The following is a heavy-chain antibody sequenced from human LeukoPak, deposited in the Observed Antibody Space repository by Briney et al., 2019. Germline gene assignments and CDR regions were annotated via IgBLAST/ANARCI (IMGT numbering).Heavy chain of an antibody. CDR2: MNPNSGNT. D-gene: IGHD6-6*01. CDR1: GYTCTSYD. V-gene: IGHV1-8*03. Sequence: ASVKVSCKASGYTCTSYDINWVREATGQGLEWMGWMNPNSGNTGYAQKFQGRVTITRNTSISTAYMELSSLRSEDTAVYDCARGIAARHNWFDPWGQGTLVTVSS. CDR3: ARGIAARHNWFDP. J-gene: IGHJ5*02.